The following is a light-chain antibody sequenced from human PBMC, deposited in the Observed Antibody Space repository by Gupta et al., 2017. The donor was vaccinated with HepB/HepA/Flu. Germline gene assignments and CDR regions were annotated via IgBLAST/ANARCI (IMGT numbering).Light chain of an antibody. CDR3: CSYAGSYTGV. CDR1: SSDVGGYNY. V-gene: IGLV2-11*01. J-gene: IGLJ1*01. CDR2: DVS. Sequence: QSALTQPRSVSGSPGPSVTISCTGTSSDVGGYNYVSWYQQHPGKAPNLMIYDVSKRPSGVPDRFSGSKSGNTASLTISGLQAEDEADYYCCSYAGSYTGVFGTGTKVTVL.